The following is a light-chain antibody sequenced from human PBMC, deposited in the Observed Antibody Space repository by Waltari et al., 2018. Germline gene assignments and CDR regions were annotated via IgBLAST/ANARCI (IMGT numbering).Light chain of an antibody. J-gene: IGKJ1*01. V-gene: IGKV1-12*01. CDR2: KAS. Sequence: DIQMTQSPSSLSASVGDRVPITCRASQGISSWLVWYQQKPGKAPNLLIYKASSLQSGVPSRFSGSGSGTDFTLTITSLQAEDFATYYCQQYNKAPWTFGQGTKVEIK. CDR3: QQYNKAPWT. CDR1: QGISSW.